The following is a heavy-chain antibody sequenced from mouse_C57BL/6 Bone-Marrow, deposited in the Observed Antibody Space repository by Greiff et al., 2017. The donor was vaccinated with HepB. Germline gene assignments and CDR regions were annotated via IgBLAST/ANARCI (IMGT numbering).Heavy chain of an antibody. CDR1: GYTFTSYW. Sequence: QVQLKESGAELVKPGASVKLSCKASGYTFTSYWMQWVKQRPGQGLEWIGEIDPSDSYTNYNQKFKGKATLTVDTSSSTAYMQLSSLTSEDSAVYYCARNWEYYFDYWGQGTTLTVSS. CDR2: IDPSDSYT. J-gene: IGHJ2*01. V-gene: IGHV1-50*01. D-gene: IGHD4-1*01. CDR3: ARNWEYYFDY.